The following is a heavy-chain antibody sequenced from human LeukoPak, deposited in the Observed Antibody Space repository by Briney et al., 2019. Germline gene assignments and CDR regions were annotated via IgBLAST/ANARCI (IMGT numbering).Heavy chain of an antibody. CDR3: ARAKIAAAAIPGYYYYGMDV. CDR1: GGTFSNYA. D-gene: IGHD6-13*01. CDR2: IIPLLGIA. J-gene: IGHJ6*02. Sequence: SVKVSCKASGGTFSNYAVGWVRQAPGQGLEWMGRIIPLLGIANYAQKFQGRVTITADKSTSTAYMELSSLRSEDTAVYYCARAKIAAAAIPGYYYYGMDVWGQGTTVTDSS. V-gene: IGHV1-69*04.